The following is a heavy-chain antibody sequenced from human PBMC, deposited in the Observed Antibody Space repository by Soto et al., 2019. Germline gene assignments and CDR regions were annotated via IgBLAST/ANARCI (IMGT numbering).Heavy chain of an antibody. CDR1: GYTFSTYA. CDR2: INPDNGKT. D-gene: IGHD3-22*01. V-gene: IGHV1-18*01. CDR3: ARDGSSGYYDDYYYGMDV. J-gene: IGHJ6*02. Sequence: QVQLVQSGGEVKKPGASVKVSCKSSGYTFSTYAISWVRQAPGQGLEWMGWINPDNGKTNYAQRFQGRVTMTTDTSTKTVYMELKSLRSDDTAMYFCARDGSSGYYDDYYYGMDVCGQGTTVTVSS.